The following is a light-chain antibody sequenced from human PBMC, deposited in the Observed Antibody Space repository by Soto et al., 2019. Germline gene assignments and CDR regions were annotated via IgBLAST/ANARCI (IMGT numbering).Light chain of an antibody. J-gene: IGLJ1*01. CDR3: NSYRGSDTSYV. Sequence: QSVLTQPASVSGSPGQSITISCTVTSSDIGSYNYVAWYQQFPGKTPKLIIYEVRNRPSGVSFRFSGSKSGNTASLTISGLQAEDEADYYCNSYRGSDTSYVFGTGTKVTVL. V-gene: IGLV2-14*01. CDR1: SSDIGSYNY. CDR2: EVR.